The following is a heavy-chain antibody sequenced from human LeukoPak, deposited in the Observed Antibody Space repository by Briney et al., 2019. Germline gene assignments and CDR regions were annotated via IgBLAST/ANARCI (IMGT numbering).Heavy chain of an antibody. CDR2: IYHSGST. V-gene: IGHV4-38-2*01. CDR1: GYSISSGYY. CDR3: ARQVTAARSYYYYMDV. J-gene: IGHJ6*03. Sequence: SETLSLTCAVAGYSISSGYYWGWIRQPPGKGLEWIGSIYHSGSTFYNPSLKSRVTISADTSKNQFSLTLSSVTAADTAVYYCARQVTAARSYYYYMDVWGKGTTVTVSS. D-gene: IGHD6-6*01.